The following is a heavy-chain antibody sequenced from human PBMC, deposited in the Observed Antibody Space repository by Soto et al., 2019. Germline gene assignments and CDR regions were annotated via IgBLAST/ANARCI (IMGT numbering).Heavy chain of an antibody. Sequence: EVQVLESGGGLVQPGGSLRLSCVISRLTFSNYALNCVRQAPGKGLEWVSSISGSGDNTYYADSVKGRFTISRDNSKNTLYLQMNSLRVEDTDLYYCAKADYSYSWAPGDYWGQGTLVTVSS. CDR2: ISGSGDNT. CDR1: RLTFSNYA. V-gene: IGHV3-23*01. CDR3: AKADYSYSWAPGDY. D-gene: IGHD6-13*01. J-gene: IGHJ4*02.